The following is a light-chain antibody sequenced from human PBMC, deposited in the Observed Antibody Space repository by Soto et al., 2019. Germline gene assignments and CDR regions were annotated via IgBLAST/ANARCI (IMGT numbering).Light chain of an antibody. Sequence: QAVVTQPPSVSGAPGERVTISCTGSSSDIGAGYRVRWYQQVPGTAPKLLIYDNTHRPSGVSVRFSGSKSGTSASLAISGLQAEDEADYYFQSLDKYLSAVVFGGGTKVTVL. CDR2: DNT. J-gene: IGLJ2*01. V-gene: IGLV1-40*01. CDR3: QSLDKYLSAVV. CDR1: SSDIGAGYR.